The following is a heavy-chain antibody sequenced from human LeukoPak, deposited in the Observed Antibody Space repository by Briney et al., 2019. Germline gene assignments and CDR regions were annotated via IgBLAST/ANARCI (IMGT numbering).Heavy chain of an antibody. CDR2: IYYSGST. CDR1: GGSISSSSYY. CDR3: ATRWGYYGSGSYYYYYYGMDV. D-gene: IGHD3-10*01. V-gene: IGHV4-39*07. Sequence: SETLSLTCTVSGGSISSSSYYWGWIRQPPGKGLEWIGSIYYSGSTYYNPSLKSRVTISVDTAKNQFSLKLSSVTAADTAVYYCATRWGYYGSGSYYYYYYGMDVWGQGTTVTVSS. J-gene: IGHJ6*02.